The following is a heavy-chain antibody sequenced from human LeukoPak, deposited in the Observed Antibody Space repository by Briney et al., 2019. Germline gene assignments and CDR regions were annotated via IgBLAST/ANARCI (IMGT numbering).Heavy chain of an antibody. CDR2: IKQDGSER. Sequence: GGSLRLSCAASGFTFSTYWMTWVRQAPGKGLEWVANIKQDGSERYYVDSVKGRFTISGDNAKNSLYLQMISLRAEDTAVYYCVRGAVIDNWGQGTLVTVSS. V-gene: IGHV3-7*04. CDR3: VRGAVIDN. J-gene: IGHJ4*02. CDR1: GFTFSTYW.